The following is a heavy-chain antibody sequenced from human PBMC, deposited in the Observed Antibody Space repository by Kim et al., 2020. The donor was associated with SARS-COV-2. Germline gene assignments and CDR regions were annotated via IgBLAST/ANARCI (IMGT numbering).Heavy chain of an antibody. V-gene: IGHV1-69*04. CDR1: GGTFSSYA. CDR3: AREQRITMVRGVITIFNY. J-gene: IGHJ4*02. CDR2: IIPILGIA. Sequence: SVKVSCKASGGTFSSYAIRWVRQAPGQGLEWMGRIIPILGIANYAQKFQGRVTITADKSTSTAYMELSSLRSEDTAVYYCAREQRITMVRGVITIFNYWGQGTLVTVSS. D-gene: IGHD3-10*01.